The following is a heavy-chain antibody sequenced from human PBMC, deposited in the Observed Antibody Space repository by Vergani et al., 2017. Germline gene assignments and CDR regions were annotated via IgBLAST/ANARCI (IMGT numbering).Heavy chain of an antibody. D-gene: IGHD7-27*01. J-gene: IGHJ3*02. CDR1: RYTFTNYA. Sequence: QVQLVQSGSELEKPGASVKVSCKASRYTFTNYAMNWVRQAPGQGLEWMGWLNTNTGNPTYAQGFTGRFVFSLDTSVSTAYLHISSLKAEDTAMYYCAKDRIQLGTASDIFDIWGQGTMVTVSS. V-gene: IGHV7-4-1*02. CDR2: LNTNTGNP. CDR3: AKDRIQLGTASDIFDI.